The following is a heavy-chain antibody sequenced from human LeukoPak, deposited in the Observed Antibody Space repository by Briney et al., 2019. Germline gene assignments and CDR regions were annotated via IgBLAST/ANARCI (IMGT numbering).Heavy chain of an antibody. J-gene: IGHJ4*02. CDR2: IKQDGSEK. D-gene: IGHD3-16*02. CDR1: GFTFSNFW. CDR3: ARGDVWGSYPFDY. V-gene: IGHV3-7*01. Sequence: GGSLRLSCEASGFTFSNFWISWVRQAPGKGLEWVANIKQDGSEKYYVDSVKGRFTISRDNAKNSLYLQMNSLRAEDTAVYYCARGDVWGSYPFDYWGQGTLVTVSS.